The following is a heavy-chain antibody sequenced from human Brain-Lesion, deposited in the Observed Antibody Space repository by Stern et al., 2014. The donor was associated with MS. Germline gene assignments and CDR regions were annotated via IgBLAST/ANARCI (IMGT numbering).Heavy chain of an antibody. D-gene: IGHD5-18*01. CDR2: IHPSGSA. CDR3: ASGYRIFDY. Sequence: VQLVESGPVLVKPSQTLSLTCTVSGGSISSGSDYWSWIRQPVGKGLEWIGRIHPSGSAFYTPSLKSRVTISTDTSMNQFSLELNSATAADTAIYYCASGYRIFDYWGQGILVTVSS. CDR1: GGSISSGSDY. V-gene: IGHV4-61*02. J-gene: IGHJ4*02.